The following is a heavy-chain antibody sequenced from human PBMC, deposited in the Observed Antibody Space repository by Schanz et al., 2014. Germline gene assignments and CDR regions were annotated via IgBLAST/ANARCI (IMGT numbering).Heavy chain of an antibody. Sequence: EVQLVESGGGWVQPGGSLRVSCAASGFPFRSYAMNWVRQAPGKGLEWVSAISGTGSSTHYANSVKGRFTISRDNSKNPLYLQMNSLRAEDTAVYFCAKHLESPDIVGTIFDSWGQGTLVSVSS. D-gene: IGHD5-12*01. CDR1: GFPFRSYA. V-gene: IGHV3-23*04. CDR2: ISGTGSST. CDR3: AKHLESPDIVGTIFDS. J-gene: IGHJ4*02.